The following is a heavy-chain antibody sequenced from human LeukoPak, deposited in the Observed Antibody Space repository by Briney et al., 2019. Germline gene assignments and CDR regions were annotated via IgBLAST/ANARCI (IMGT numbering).Heavy chain of an antibody. Sequence: GGSPRLSCAASGFTFSSYAMSWVRQAPGKGLEWVSAISGSGGSTYYADSVKGRFTISRDNSKNTLYLQMNSLRAEDTAVYYCAKCRIPSRYYFDYWGQGTLVTVSS. CDR1: GFTFSSYA. D-gene: IGHD2/OR15-2a*01. V-gene: IGHV3-23*01. CDR3: AKCRIPSRYYFDY. J-gene: IGHJ4*02. CDR2: ISGSGGST.